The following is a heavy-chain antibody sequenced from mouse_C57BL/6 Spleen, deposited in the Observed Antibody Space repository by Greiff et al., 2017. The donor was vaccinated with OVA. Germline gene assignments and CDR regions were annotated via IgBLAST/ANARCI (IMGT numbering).Heavy chain of an antibody. Sequence: QVTLKECGPGILQSSQTLSLTCSFSGFSLSTSGMGVSWIRQPSGKGLEWLAHIYWDDDKRYNPSLKSRLTISKDTSRNQVFLTITSVDTEDTATYYCARSTGSSYLAYWGQGTLVTVSA. V-gene: IGHV8-12*01. J-gene: IGHJ3*01. CDR3: ARSTGSSYLAY. CDR1: GFSLSTSGMG. CDR2: IYWDDDK. D-gene: IGHD1-1*01.